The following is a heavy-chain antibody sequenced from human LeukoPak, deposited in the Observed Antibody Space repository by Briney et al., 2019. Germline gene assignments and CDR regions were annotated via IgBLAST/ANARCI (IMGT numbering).Heavy chain of an antibody. Sequence: SETLSLTCTVSGGSISSSSYYWGWIRQPPGKGLEWIGSIYYSGSTYYNPSLKSRVTISVDTSKNQFSLKLSSVTAADTAVYYCARDDYDSSTPYYFDYWGQGILVTVSS. CDR2: IYYSGST. CDR1: GGSISSSSYY. J-gene: IGHJ4*02. D-gene: IGHD3-22*01. V-gene: IGHV4-39*02. CDR3: ARDDYDSSTPYYFDY.